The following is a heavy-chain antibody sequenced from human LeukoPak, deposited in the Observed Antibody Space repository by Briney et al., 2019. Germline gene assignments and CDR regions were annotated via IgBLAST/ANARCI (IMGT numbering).Heavy chain of an antibody. CDR1: GFTFSDHY. CDR2: TRNRANSYTT. J-gene: IGHJ5*02. Sequence: GGSLRLSCAASGFTFSDHYMDWVRQAPGKGLEWVGRTRNRANSYTTEYAASVKGRFTISRDDSKNSLYLQMNSLKTEDTAVYYCARATQWPGYNWFDPWGQGTLVTVSS. D-gene: IGHD6-19*01. V-gene: IGHV3-72*01. CDR3: ARATQWPGYNWFDP.